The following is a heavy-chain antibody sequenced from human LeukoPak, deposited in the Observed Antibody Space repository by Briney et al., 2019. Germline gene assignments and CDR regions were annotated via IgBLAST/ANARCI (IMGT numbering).Heavy chain of an antibody. CDR1: GYTFTSYG. V-gene: IGHV1-18*01. CDR3: AREGGNYDFWSGYYPPDY. CDR2: ISAYNGNT. D-gene: IGHD3-3*01. Sequence: ASVNVSCKASGYTFTSYGISWVRQAPGQGLEWMGWISAYNGNTNYAQKLQGRVTMTTDTSTSTAYMELRSLRSDDTAVYYCAREGGNYDFWSGYYPPDYWGQGTLVTVSS. J-gene: IGHJ4*02.